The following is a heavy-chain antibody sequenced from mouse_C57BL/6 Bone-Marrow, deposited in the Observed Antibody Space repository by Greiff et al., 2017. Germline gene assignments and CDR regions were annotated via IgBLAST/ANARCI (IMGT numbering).Heavy chain of an antibody. CDR3: ARDWGSIFDY. J-gene: IGHJ2*01. D-gene: IGHD1-1*01. CDR2: IYPRCGNT. V-gene: IGHV1-81*01. Sequence: VMLQESGPELARPAPSVKLSCKASGFSFTSYGISWVKQRTGQGLEWIGVIYPRCGNTYYYETFKGKATLTADKSSSTAFMVPRSLTSEDSAVYFCARDWGSIFDYWGQGTTLTVSS. CDR1: GFSFTSYG.